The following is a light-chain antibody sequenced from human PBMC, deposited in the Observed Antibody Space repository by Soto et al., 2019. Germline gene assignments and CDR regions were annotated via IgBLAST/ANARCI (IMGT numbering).Light chain of an antibody. CDR3: QQLNSYPLT. Sequence: DIQLTQSPSFLSASVGDIVTINFRASQGVANYFAWYQQKPGKAPKLLIYAASTLQGGVPSRFSGSGSGTEFTLTISSLQPEDFATYYCQQLNSYPLTFGGGTKVDIK. V-gene: IGKV1-9*01. CDR2: AAS. J-gene: IGKJ4*01. CDR1: QGVANY.